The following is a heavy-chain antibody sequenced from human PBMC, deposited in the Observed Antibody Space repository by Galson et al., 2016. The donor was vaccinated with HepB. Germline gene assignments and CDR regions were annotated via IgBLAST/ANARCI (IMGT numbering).Heavy chain of an antibody. Sequence: SLRLSCAASGFTFSSYDMHWLRQGTGKGLEWLSAVGVAGDTHYPGSVRGPFTISRDNSKNTVFLQMNSLTVDGTAVDYCAKGSSGNWDFDYWGQGTLVTVSS. D-gene: IGHD3-22*01. CDR1: GFTFSSYD. J-gene: IGHJ4*02. CDR2: VGVAGDT. CDR3: AKGSSGNWDFDY. V-gene: IGHV3-13*01.